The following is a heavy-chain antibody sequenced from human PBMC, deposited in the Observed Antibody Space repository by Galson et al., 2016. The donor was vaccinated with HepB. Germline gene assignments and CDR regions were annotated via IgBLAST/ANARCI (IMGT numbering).Heavy chain of an antibody. CDR2: INHSGST. D-gene: IGHD6-13*01. V-gene: IGHV4-34*01. Sequence: SETLSLTCAVYGGSLSGYYWSWVRQPPGKGLEWIGEINHSGSTNYNPSLESRITISVDTSKNQFSLNLSSVTAADTAVYYCGKELTDPSWFYGMDVWGQGTTVTVSS. J-gene: IGHJ6*02. CDR3: GKELTDPSWFYGMDV. CDR1: GGSLSGYY.